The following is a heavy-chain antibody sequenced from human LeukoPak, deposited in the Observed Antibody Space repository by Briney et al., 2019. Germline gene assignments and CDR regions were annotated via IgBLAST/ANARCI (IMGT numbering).Heavy chain of an antibody. CDR2: IRGSSSSL. Sequence: PGGSLRLSCAASGFTFSSYSMNWVRQAPGKGLGWVSSIRGSSSSLYYADSLKGRFTTSRDNAKNSLYLQMNSLRAEDTAVYYCAREIDEGFDYWGQGTLVTVSS. V-gene: IGHV3-21*01. CDR3: AREIDEGFDY. CDR1: GFTFSSYS. J-gene: IGHJ4*02.